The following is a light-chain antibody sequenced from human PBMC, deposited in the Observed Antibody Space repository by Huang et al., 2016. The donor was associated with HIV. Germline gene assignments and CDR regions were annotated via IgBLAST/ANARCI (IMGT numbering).Light chain of an antibody. J-gene: IGKJ4*01. CDR1: QTVGSN. V-gene: IGKV3-15*01. Sequence: ETAMTQSPATLSVSPGERATLSCRASQTVGSNLAWYQQKPGQAPRLLIFGASTRASGVPARFIGSGSGTEFTLTISGLQSEDFAIYYCQHYSNWPLTFGGGTTVEI. CDR2: GAS. CDR3: QHYSNWPLT.